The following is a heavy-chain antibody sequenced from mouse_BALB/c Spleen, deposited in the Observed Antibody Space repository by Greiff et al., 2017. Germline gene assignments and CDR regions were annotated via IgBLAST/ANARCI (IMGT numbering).Heavy chain of an antibody. J-gene: IGHJ4*01. CDR3: ARSGYGYYAMDY. CDR2: IDPANGNT. Sequence: VQLKQSGAELVKPGASVKLSCTASGFNIKDTYMHWVKQRPEQGLEWIGRIDPANGNTKYDPKFQGKATITADTSSNTAYLQLSRLTSEDTAVYYCARSGYGYYAMDYWGQGTSVTVSS. CDR1: GFNIKDTY. D-gene: IGHD3-2*02. V-gene: IGHV14-3*02.